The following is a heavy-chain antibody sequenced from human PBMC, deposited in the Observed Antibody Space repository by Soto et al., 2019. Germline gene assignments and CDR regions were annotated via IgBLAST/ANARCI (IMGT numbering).Heavy chain of an antibody. CDR2: ISGSGGST. J-gene: IGHJ6*02. CDR3: AKSIAVAGTPLHYYYYGMDV. CDR1: GFTFSSYA. Sequence: GGSLRLSCAASGFTFSSYAMSWVRQAPGKGLEWVSAISGSGGSTYYADSVKGRFTISRDNSKNTLYLQMNSLRAEDTAVYYCAKSIAVAGTPLHYYYYGMDVWGQGTTVTVSS. V-gene: IGHV3-23*01. D-gene: IGHD6-19*01.